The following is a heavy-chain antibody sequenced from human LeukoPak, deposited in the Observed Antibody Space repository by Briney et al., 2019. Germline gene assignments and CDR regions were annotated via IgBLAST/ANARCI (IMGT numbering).Heavy chain of an antibody. CDR3: AVGYCSGGGCYSGFLGDPY. CDR2: IIPIFGTA. J-gene: IGHJ4*02. V-gene: IGHV1-69*13. Sequence: SVKVSCKASGGTFSSYAISWVRQAPGQGLEWMGGIIPIFGTAKYAQKFQGRVTITADESTSTVYMELSSLRSEDTAVYYCAVGYCSGGGCYSGFLGDPYWGQGTLVTVSS. D-gene: IGHD2-15*01. CDR1: GGTFSSYA.